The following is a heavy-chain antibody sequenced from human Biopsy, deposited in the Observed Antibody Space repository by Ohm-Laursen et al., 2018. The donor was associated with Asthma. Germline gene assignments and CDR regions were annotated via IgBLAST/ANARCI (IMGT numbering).Heavy chain of an antibody. V-gene: IGHV3-23*01. CDR3: VKALGGGDGFDV. CDR2: ISTSGGSK. CDR1: GFTFSSYA. J-gene: IGHJ3*01. Sequence: GSLRLSCTASGFTFSSYAMSWVRQTPGRGLEWVSGISTSGGSKYYADSVKGRFTLSRDNSKTTLSLQMNSLTEGDTAVYYCVKALGGGDGFDVWGLGTTVTVSS.